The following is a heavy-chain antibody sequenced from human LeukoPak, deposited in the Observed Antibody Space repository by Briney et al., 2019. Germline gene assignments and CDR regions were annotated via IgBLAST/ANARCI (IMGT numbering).Heavy chain of an antibody. CDR3: AITPSPIDYVWGSYGEDKPIFDY. CDR2: IYPGDSDT. CDR1: GYSFTSYW. V-gene: IGHV5-51*01. Sequence: KHGEALKIFCKGSGYSFTSYWIGWVRQMPGKGLEWMGIIYPGDSDTRYSPSFQGQVTISADKSISTAYLQWSSLKASDTAMYYCAITPSPIDYVWGSYGEDKPIFDYWGQGTLVTVSS. J-gene: IGHJ4*02. D-gene: IGHD3-16*01.